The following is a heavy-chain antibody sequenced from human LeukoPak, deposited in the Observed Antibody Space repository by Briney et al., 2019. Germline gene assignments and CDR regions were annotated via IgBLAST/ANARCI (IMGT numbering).Heavy chain of an antibody. CDR3: ARRIWYHDILTAYNI. CDR1: GGSFSGDY. D-gene: IGHD3-9*01. Sequence: PSETLSLTCAVYGGSFSGDYWSWIRQPPGKGLEWIGEINHSGSTNYNPSLKSRVTISVDTSKNQFSLNLSSVTAADTAVYYCARRIWYHDILTAYNIWGQGTPVTVSS. CDR2: INHSGST. J-gene: IGHJ4*02. V-gene: IGHV4-34*01.